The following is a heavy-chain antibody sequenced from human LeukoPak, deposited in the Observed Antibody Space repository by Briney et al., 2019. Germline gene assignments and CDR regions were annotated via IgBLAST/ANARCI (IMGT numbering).Heavy chain of an antibody. Sequence: GRSLRLSCAASGFTFSSYAIYWVRQAPGKGLEWVSGISGSVGSTYFADSVKGRCTISRDNSKTTVYLQMNSLRAEDTAVYYCAKTTTGYSSGRYPGWPVDDWGQGTLVTVSS. V-gene: IGHV3-23*01. CDR1: GFTFSSYA. D-gene: IGHD6-19*01. CDR2: ISGSVGST. CDR3: AKTTTGYSSGRYPGWPVDD. J-gene: IGHJ4*02.